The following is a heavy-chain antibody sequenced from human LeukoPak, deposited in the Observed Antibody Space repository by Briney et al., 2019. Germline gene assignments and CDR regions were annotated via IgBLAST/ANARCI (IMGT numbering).Heavy chain of an antibody. Sequence: PSETLSLTCAVYGGSFSGYYWSWIRRPPGKGLEWIGEINHSGSTNYNPSLKSRVTISVDTSKNQFSLKLSSVTAADTAVYYCARGRRSLVAGRNFDYWGQGTLVTVSS. V-gene: IGHV4-34*01. J-gene: IGHJ4*02. CDR1: GGSFSGYY. D-gene: IGHD6-19*01. CDR2: INHSGST. CDR3: ARGRRSLVAGRNFDY.